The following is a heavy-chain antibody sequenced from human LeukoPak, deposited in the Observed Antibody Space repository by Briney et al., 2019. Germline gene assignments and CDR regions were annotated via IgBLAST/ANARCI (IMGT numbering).Heavy chain of an antibody. D-gene: IGHD6-19*01. V-gene: IGHV4-59*08. CDR3: ARLSGWPAYYMDV. CDR2: IYYSGST. Sequence: PSETLSLTCTVSGGSISSYYWSWIRQPPGKGLEWIGYIYYSGSTNYNPSLKSRVTISVDTSKNQFSLKLRSVTAADTAVYYCARLSGWPAYYMDVWGKGTTVTVP. CDR1: GGSISSYY. J-gene: IGHJ6*03.